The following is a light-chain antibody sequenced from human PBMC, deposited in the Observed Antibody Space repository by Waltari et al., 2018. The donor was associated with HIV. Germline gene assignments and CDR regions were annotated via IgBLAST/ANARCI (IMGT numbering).Light chain of an antibody. CDR3: GTWDSSLSAGV. V-gene: IGLV2-11*01. J-gene: IGLJ3*02. CDR2: EVS. Sequence: QSALTQPRSVSGSPGQSVTISCTGTSSDVGGYNSVSWYQQHPGKAPKLLIYEVSKWPSGVPDRFSGAKSGTSATLGITGLQTGDEADYYCGTWDSSLSAGVFGGGTKLTVL. CDR1: SSDVGGYNS.